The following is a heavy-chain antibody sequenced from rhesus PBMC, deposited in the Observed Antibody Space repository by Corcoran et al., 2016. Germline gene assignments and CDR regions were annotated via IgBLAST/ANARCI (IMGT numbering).Heavy chain of an antibody. V-gene: IGHV4-80*01. Sequence: QVQLLESGPGLVKPSETLPLTCTAPGASIHHYWWTWFRPPPGAGLEWIGDFNGNSGGTYYNPSLNSRVIISKDASKNQFSLKLNSVTAADTAVYFCARDFGAQCYNNGCSSYYFDFWGQGIAVTVSS. CDR2: FNGNSGGT. CDR1: GASIHHYW. J-gene: IGHJ4*01. D-gene: IGHD2-33*01. CDR3: ARDFGAQCYNNGCSSYYFDF.